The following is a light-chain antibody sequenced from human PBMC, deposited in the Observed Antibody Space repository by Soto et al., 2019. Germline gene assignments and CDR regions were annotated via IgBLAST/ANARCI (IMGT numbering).Light chain of an antibody. V-gene: IGKV3-15*01. Sequence: EVVMTQSPATLSVSPGERATLSCRASQSVSSNLAWYQHKPGQAPRLLVYGASTRASGIPDRFSGSGSGTEFTLSISSLQSEDFAVYYCQQYYNWPRPFGQGTKVAIK. CDR2: GAS. CDR1: QSVSSN. J-gene: IGKJ1*01. CDR3: QQYYNWPRP.